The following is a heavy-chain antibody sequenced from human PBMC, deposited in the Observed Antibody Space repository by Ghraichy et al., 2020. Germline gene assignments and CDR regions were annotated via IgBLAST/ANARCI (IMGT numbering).Heavy chain of an antibody. CDR3: ARGRGMLIAAAGPFSPYYYYMDV. J-gene: IGHJ6*03. D-gene: IGHD6-13*01. CDR2: INHSGST. V-gene: IGHV4-34*01. Sequence: SQTLSLTCAVYGGSFSGYYWSWIRQPPGKGLEWIGEINHSGSTNYNPSLKSRVTISVDTSKNQFSLKLSSVTAADTAVYYCARGRGMLIAAAGPFSPYYYYMDVWGKGTTVTVSS. CDR1: GGSFSGYY.